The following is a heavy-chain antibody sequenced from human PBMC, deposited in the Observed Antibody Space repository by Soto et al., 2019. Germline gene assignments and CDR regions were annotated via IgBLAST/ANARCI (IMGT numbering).Heavy chain of an antibody. D-gene: IGHD3-3*01. CDR3: AREAYYDFWSGYSYYYYGMDV. V-gene: IGHV3-7*01. CDR2: IKQDGSEK. CDR1: GFTFSSYW. Sequence: PGGSLRLSCAASGFTFSSYWMSWVRQAPGKGLEWVANIKQDGSEKYYVDSVKGRFTISRDNAKNSLYLQMNSLRAEDTAVYYCAREAYYDFWSGYSYYYYGMDVWGQGTTVTVSS. J-gene: IGHJ6*02.